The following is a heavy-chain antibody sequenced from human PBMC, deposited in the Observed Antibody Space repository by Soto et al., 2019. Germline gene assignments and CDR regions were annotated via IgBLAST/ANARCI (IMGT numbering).Heavy chain of an antibody. J-gene: IGHJ6*02. CDR1: GGTFSSYA. D-gene: IGHD3-10*01. Sequence: SEKVSCKASGGTFSSYAISWVRQAPGQGLEWMGGIIPIFGTANYAQKFQGRVTITADESTSTAYMELSSLRSEDSSVYYCASDAMGGSGGNSDYYYYYGMDVWG. CDR3: ASDAMGGSGGNSDYYYYYGMDV. CDR2: IIPIFGTA. V-gene: IGHV1-69*13.